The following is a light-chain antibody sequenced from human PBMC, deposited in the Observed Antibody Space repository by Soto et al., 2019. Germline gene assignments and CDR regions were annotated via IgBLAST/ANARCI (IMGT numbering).Light chain of an antibody. CDR1: SSDVGSDNL. V-gene: IGLV2-23*01. CDR2: EDT. Sequence: QSALTQPASVSGSPGQSITISCTGTSSDVGSDNLVSWYQQHPGKAPKLMIYEDTERPSGVSNRFSGSKSGNTASLTISGLQAEDEADYYCCSYAGSSSPWVFGGGTKLTVL. CDR3: CSYAGSSSPWV. J-gene: IGLJ3*02.